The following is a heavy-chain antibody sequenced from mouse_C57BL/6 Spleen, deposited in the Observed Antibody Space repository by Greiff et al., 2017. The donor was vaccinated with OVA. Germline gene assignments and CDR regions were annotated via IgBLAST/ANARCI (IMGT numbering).Heavy chain of an antibody. D-gene: IGHD2-12*01. CDR2: IRSKSNNYAT. J-gene: IGHJ4*01. V-gene: IGHV10-1*01. Sequence: VQLKESGGGLVQPKGSLKLSCAASGFSFNTYAMNWVRQAPGKGLEWVARIRSKSNNYATYYADSVKDRFTISRDDSESMLYLQMNNLKTEDTAMYYCVRLLLAMDYWGQGTSVTVSS. CDR3: VRLLLAMDY. CDR1: GFSFNTYA.